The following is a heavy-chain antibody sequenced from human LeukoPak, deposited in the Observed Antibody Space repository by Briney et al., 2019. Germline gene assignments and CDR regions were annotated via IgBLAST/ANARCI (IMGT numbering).Heavy chain of an antibody. Sequence: LSLTCAVYGGSFSGYYWSWIRQAPGKGLEWVSYISSSGSTIYYADSVKGRFTISRDNAKNSLYLQMNSLRAEDTAVYYCATNPGNFYYGSGSYYNRNWFDPWGQGTLVTVSS. CDR2: ISSSGSTI. J-gene: IGHJ5*02. V-gene: IGHV3-11*01. D-gene: IGHD3-10*01. CDR3: ATNPGNFYYGSGSYYNRNWFDP. CDR1: GGSFSGYY.